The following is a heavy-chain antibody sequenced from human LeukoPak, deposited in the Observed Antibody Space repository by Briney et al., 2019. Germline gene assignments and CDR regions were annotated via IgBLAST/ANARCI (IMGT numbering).Heavy chain of an antibody. V-gene: IGHV3-48*03. CDR3: ARVRSGGYFDF. Sequence: PGGSLRLSCAASGLTFSSYEMNWVRQAPGKGLEWVSYIRSSGSTMYYADSVKGRFTISRDNAKNSLFLQMNSLRAEDTAVYYCARVRSGGYFDFWGQGTLVTVSS. J-gene: IGHJ4*02. D-gene: IGHD3-3*01. CDR2: IRSSGSTM. CDR1: GLTFSSYE.